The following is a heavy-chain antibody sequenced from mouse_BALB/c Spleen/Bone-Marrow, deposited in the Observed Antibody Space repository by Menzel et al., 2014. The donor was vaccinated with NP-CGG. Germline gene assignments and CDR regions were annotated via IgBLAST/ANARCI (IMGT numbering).Heavy chain of an antibody. CDR1: GYTFTSYY. D-gene: IGHD6-1*01. J-gene: IGHJ1*01. CDR3: TRSSCGYWYFDV. Sequence: ESGAELVTPGASVKLSCKASGYTFTSYYMYWVRQRPGQGLEWIGEINPINGGTKISDKFKSRATLTVDKTSNTAFMQLSILISEDYAVDYCTRSSCGYWYFDVWGPGTPVTVSS. CDR2: INPINGGT. V-gene: IGHV1S81*02.